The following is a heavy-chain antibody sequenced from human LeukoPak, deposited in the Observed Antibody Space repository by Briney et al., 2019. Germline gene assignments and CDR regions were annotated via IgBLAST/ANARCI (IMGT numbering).Heavy chain of an antibody. CDR1: GGSISSGSYY. D-gene: IGHD3-22*01. CDR3: AREIDYYDSSGFLEAFDI. J-gene: IGHJ3*02. CDR2: IYTSGST. V-gene: IGHV4-61*02. Sequence: SQTLSLTCTVSGGSISSGSYYWSLIRQPAGKGLEWIGRIYTSGSTNYNPSLKSRVTISVDTSKNQFSLKLSSVTAADTAVYYCAREIDYYDSSGFLEAFDIWGQGTMVTVSS.